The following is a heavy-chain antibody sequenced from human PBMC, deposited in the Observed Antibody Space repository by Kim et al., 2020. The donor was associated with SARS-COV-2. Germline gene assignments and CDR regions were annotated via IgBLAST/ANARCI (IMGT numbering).Heavy chain of an antibody. J-gene: IGHJ6*02. V-gene: IGHV7-4-1*02. CDR1: GYTFTSYA. CDR3: ARGGSSSWYLYYYYGMDV. Sequence: ASVKVYCKASGYTFTSYAMNWVRQAPGQGLEWMGWINTNTGNPTYAQGFTGRFVFSLDTSVSTAYLQISSLKAEDTAVYYCARGGSSSWYLYYYYGMDVWGQGTTVTVSS. CDR2: INTNTGNP. D-gene: IGHD6-13*01.